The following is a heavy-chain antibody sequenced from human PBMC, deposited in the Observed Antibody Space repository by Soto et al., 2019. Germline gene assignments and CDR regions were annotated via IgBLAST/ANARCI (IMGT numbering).Heavy chain of an antibody. CDR2: INHSGST. D-gene: IGHD3-10*01. J-gene: IGHJ4*02. Sequence: QVQLQQWGAGLLKPSETLSLTCAVYGGSFSGYYWSWIRQPPGKGLEWIGEINHSGSTNYNPSLKSRVTISVDTSKNPFSLKQSSVTAADTAVYYCARAPSITMVRECYYFDYWGQGTLVTVSS. CDR3: ARAPSITMVRECYYFDY. V-gene: IGHV4-34*01. CDR1: GGSFSGYY.